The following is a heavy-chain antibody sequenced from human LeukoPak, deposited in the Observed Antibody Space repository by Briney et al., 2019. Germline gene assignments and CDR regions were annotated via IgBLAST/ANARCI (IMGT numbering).Heavy chain of an antibody. D-gene: IGHD6-19*01. V-gene: IGHV4-34*01. CDR3: ARAYGGWSPDY. Sequence: SETLSLTCAVYGGSFSGYYWSWIRQPPGKGLEWIGEINHSGSTNYNPSLKSRVTISVDTSKNQFSLKLSSVTAADTAVYCCARAYGGWSPDYWGQGTLVTVSS. CDR1: GGSFSGYY. J-gene: IGHJ4*02. CDR2: INHSGST.